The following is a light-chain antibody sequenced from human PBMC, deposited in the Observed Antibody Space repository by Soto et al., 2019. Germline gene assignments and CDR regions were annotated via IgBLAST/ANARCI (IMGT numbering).Light chain of an antibody. CDR3: QYYDRSLSAWV. CDR1: SSNIGAGSD. Sequence: QSVLTQPPSVSGAPGQRVTISCTGSSSNIGAGSDVHWYQQVPGTAPKLLVYGSYNRPSGVPDRFSGSKSGTSASLAITGLQAEDESDFYCQYYDRSLSAWVFGTGTKVTVL. CDR2: GSY. V-gene: IGLV1-40*01. J-gene: IGLJ1*01.